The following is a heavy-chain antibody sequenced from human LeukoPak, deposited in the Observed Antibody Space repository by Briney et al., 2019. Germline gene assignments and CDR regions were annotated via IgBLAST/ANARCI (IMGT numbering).Heavy chain of an antibody. CDR1: GFTFSSYE. D-gene: IGHD5-18*01. CDR2: ISSSGSTI. CDR3: ARAMDTDYYYGMDV. Sequence: PGGSLTLSCAASGFTFSSYEKNWVRQAPGKGLEWVSYISSSGSTIYYAHPVKGRFTISRDNAKTSLYLQMNSLRADVSAVYYCARAMDTDYYYGMDVWGQGTTVTVSS. J-gene: IGHJ6*02. V-gene: IGHV3-48*03.